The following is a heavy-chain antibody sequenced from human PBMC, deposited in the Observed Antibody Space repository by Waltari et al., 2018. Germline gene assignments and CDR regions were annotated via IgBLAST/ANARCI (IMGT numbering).Heavy chain of an antibody. CDR2: INHSGRT. Sequence: QVQLQQWGAGLLKPSETLSLTCAVYGGSFSGYYWSWIRQPPGKGLEWIGEINHSGRTNYNPSRKRRVTRAVDTSKNQFSLKLSSVTAADTAVYYCARLCGGDRKNRAGPRWKPHNWFDPWGQGTLVTVSS. CDR1: GGSFSGYY. CDR3: ARLCGGDRKNRAGPRWKPHNWFDP. D-gene: IGHD2-21*02. J-gene: IGHJ5*02. V-gene: IGHV4-34*01.